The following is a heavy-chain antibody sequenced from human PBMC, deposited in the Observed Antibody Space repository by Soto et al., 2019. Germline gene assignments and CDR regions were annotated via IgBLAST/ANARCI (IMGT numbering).Heavy chain of an antibody. V-gene: IGHV1-69*13. J-gene: IGHJ4*02. CDR1: GGTFSSYA. CDR3: ARGPYYDSIGYIQEGVYSFDY. CDR2: IIPIFGTA. Sequence: SVKVSCKASGGTFSSYAISWVRQAPGQGLEWMGGIIPIFGTANYAQKFQGRVTITADESTSTAYMELSSLRSEDTAVYYCARGPYYDSIGYIQEGVYSFDYWGQGTLVNVSS. D-gene: IGHD3-22*01.